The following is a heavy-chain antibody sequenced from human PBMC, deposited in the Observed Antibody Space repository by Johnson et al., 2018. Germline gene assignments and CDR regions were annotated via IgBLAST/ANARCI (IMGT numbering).Heavy chain of an antibody. CDR3: ARGLFISSDAFDG. Sequence: QVRLGEAGAEVKEPGASVKVSCKASGYTFTNYDINWVRQAPGQGLEWMGGMNPNSGNIGYAEEFQGRVTMTRKTSISTAYRELTSLRSEDTAVYYCARGLFISSDAFDGWGQGTMVTVSS. J-gene: IGHJ3*01. CDR1: GYTFTNYD. V-gene: IGHV1-8*01. CDR2: MNPNSGNI. D-gene: IGHD2-2*01.